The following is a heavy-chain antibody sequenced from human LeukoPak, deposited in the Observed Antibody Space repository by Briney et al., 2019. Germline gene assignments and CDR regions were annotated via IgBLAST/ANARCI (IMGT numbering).Heavy chain of an antibody. V-gene: IGHV6-1*01. J-gene: IGHJ4*02. D-gene: IGHD1-26*01. CDR2: TYYRSKWYN. CDR1: GDSVSRNSAA. CDR3: ARGEVYFDY. Sequence: SQTLSLTCALSGDSVSRNSAAGHWVRQSPARGVEWLGSTYYRSKWYNAYAVSVTSRITINPDPSTNQFSLQPNSVTPEDTAVYYCARGEVYFDYWGQGTLVTVSS.